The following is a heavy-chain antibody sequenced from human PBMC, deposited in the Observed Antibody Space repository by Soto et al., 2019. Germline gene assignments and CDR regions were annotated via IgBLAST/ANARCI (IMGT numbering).Heavy chain of an antibody. V-gene: IGHV4-30-2*01. CDR3: ARASTTVTTLDY. D-gene: IGHD4-17*01. CDR1: GGSISSGGYS. J-gene: IGHJ4*02. CDR2: IYHSGST. Sequence: QLQLQESGSGLVKPSQTLSLTCAVSGGSISSGGYSWSWIRQPPGKGLEWIGYIYHSGSTYYNPSLKSRVTTTVDRSKNQFSLKVSSVTAADTAVYYCARASTTVTTLDYWGQGTLVTVSS.